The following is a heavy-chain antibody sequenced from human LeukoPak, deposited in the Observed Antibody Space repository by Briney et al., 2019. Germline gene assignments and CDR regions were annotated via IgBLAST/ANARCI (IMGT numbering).Heavy chain of an antibody. CDR3: ATFAITGAY. V-gene: IGHV3-74*01. J-gene: IGHJ4*02. CDR2: INSDGSST. D-gene: IGHD1-20*01. Sequence: GGSLRLSCAASGFTFSTYWMHWVRQAPGKGLVWVSRINSDGSSTSYADSVKGRFTISRDNAKSTLYLQMNSLRAEDTAVYYCATFAITGAYWGQGSLVTVSS. CDR1: GFTFSTYW.